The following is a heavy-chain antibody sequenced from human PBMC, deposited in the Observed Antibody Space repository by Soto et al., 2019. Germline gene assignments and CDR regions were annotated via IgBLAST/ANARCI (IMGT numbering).Heavy chain of an antibody. CDR1: GFTFSSYG. V-gene: IGHV3-33*01. CDR3: ARDPASSSWSYYYYYGMDV. Sequence: QVQLVESGGGVVQPGRSLRLSCAASGFTFSSYGMHWVRQAPGKGLEWVAVIWYDGSNKYYADSVKGRFTISRDNSKNTPYLQMNSLRAEDTAVYYCARDPASSSWSYYYYYGMDVWGQGTTVTVSS. J-gene: IGHJ6*02. D-gene: IGHD6-13*01. CDR2: IWYDGSNK.